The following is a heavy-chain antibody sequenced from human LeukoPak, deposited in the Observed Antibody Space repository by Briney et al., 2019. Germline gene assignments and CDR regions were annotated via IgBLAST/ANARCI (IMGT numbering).Heavy chain of an antibody. CDR3: AGESLQLGAFDY. Sequence: SETLSLTCTVSGGSISSYYWSWIRQPAGKGLEWIGRIYTSGSTNYNPSLKSRVTMSVDTSKNQFSLKLSSVTAADTAVYYCAGESLQLGAFDYWGQGTLVTVSS. CDR1: GGSISSYY. J-gene: IGHJ4*02. V-gene: IGHV4-4*07. CDR2: IYTSGST. D-gene: IGHD1-1*01.